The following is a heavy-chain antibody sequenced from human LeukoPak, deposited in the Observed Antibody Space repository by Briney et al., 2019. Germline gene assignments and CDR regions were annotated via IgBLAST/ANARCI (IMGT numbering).Heavy chain of an antibody. V-gene: IGHV4-34*01. J-gene: IGHJ5*02. CDR2: INHSGST. CDR1: GGSFSGYY. CDR3: ARGLRLVVPAANNWFDP. D-gene: IGHD2-2*01. Sequence: SETLSLTCAVYGGSFSGYYWSWIRPPPGKGLEWIGEINHSGSTNYNPSLKSRVTISVDTSKNQFSLKLSSVTAAGTAVYYCARGLRLVVPAANNWFDPWGQGTLVTVSS.